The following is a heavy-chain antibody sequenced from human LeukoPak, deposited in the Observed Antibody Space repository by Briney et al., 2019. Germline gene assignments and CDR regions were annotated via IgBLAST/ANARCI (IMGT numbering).Heavy chain of an antibody. Sequence: GGSLRLSCGASGFTFSSYSMNWVRQAPGMGLEWVSYISTSTIHYADSVKGRFTISRDNAKNSLYLQMNSLRDEDTAVYYCARDSHWGFDYWGQGTLVTVSS. CDR3: ARDSHWGFDY. J-gene: IGHJ4*02. CDR2: ISTSTI. V-gene: IGHV3-48*02. CDR1: GFTFSSYS. D-gene: IGHD7-27*01.